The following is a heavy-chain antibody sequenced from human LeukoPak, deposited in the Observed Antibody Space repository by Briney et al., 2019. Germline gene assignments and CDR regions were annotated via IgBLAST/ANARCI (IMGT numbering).Heavy chain of an antibody. Sequence: SSETLSLTCTVSGYSISSGYYWGWIRQPPGKGLEWIGSIYHSGSTYYNPSLKSRVTISVDTSKNQFSLKLSSVTAADTAVYYCARDKRRGGAPYYDYWGQGTLVTVSS. V-gene: IGHV4-38-2*02. D-gene: IGHD1-26*01. J-gene: IGHJ4*02. CDR2: IYHSGST. CDR3: ARDKRRGGAPYYDY. CDR1: GYSISSGYY.